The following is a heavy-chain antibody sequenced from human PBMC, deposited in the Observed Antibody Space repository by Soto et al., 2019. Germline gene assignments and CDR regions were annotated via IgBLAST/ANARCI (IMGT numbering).Heavy chain of an antibody. Sequence: EGQLVESGGGLVRPGGSLRVSCVASGFTFRSYEFNWVRQAPGKGLEWVSYISSSGSTIYYADSVKGRFTISRDNAKNALYLQINSLRAEDTAFYYCAGAPHSSEYSGPDYWGQGTLVTVSS. CDR3: AGAPHSSEYSGPDY. V-gene: IGHV3-48*03. CDR2: ISSSGSTI. J-gene: IGHJ4*02. D-gene: IGHD6-19*01. CDR1: GFTFRSYE.